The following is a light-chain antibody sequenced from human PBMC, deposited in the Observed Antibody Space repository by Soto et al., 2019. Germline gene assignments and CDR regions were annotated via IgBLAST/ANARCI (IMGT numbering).Light chain of an antibody. CDR3: QQYNSWPPWT. V-gene: IGKV3-15*01. Sequence: EIVMTQSPATLSVSPGERATLSCRASQSVSSNLAWYQQKPGQAPRLLIYGASTRATDIPARFSGSGSGTEFTLTIGSLQSEDFAVYSCQQYNSWPPWTFGQGTKVELK. CDR1: QSVSSN. CDR2: GAS. J-gene: IGKJ1*01.